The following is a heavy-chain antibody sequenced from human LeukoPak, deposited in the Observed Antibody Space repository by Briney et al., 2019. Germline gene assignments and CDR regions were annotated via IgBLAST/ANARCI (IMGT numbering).Heavy chain of an antibody. D-gene: IGHD2-15*01. J-gene: IGHJ6*03. CDR1: GFTVSSNY. CDR3: ARDRREGYCSGGSCHPGHIWQHAYYYYYMDV. Sequence: PGGSLRLSCAASGFTVSSNYMSWVRQAPGKGLEWVSVIYSGGSTYYADSVKGRFTISRDNSKNTLYLQMNSLRAEDTAVYYCARDRREGYCSGGSCHPGHIWQHAYYYYYMDVWGKGTTVTISS. CDR2: IYSGGST. V-gene: IGHV3-53*01.